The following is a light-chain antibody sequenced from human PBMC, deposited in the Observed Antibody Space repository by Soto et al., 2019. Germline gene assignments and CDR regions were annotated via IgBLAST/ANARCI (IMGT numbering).Light chain of an antibody. CDR1: QSVSSN. V-gene: IGKV3-15*01. CDR2: GAS. CDR3: QQYNNWPLT. J-gene: IGKJ4*01. Sequence: EIVMTQSPATLSVSRWERATLSCRVSQSVSSNLAWYQQKPGQAPRLLIYGASTRATGIPARFSGSGSGTEFTLTISSLQSEDFAVYYCQQYNNWPLTFGGGTKVDIK.